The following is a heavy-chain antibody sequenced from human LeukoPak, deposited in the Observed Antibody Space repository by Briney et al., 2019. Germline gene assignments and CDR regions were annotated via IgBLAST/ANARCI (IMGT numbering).Heavy chain of an antibody. CDR1: GFTVSNNY. J-gene: IGHJ5*02. CDR3: ARDGKIAARGFDP. Sequence: PGGSLRLSCAASGFTVSNNYMIWVRQAPGKGLEWVSYISSSSSYTNYADSVKGRFTISRDNAENSLYLQMNSLRAEDTAVYYCARDGKIAARGFDPWGQGTLVTVSS. D-gene: IGHD6-6*01. CDR2: ISSSSSYT. V-gene: IGHV3-11*06.